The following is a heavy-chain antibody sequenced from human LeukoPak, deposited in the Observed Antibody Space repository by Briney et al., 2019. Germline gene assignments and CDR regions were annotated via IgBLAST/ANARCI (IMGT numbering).Heavy chain of an antibody. CDR3: ARGGAARLHFQN. CDR2: IYHSGST. J-gene: IGHJ1*01. V-gene: IGHV4-59*01. D-gene: IGHD6-6*01. CDR1: GGSISSYY. Sequence: PSEALSLTCTVSGGSISSYYWSWIRQPPGEGLEWIGYIYHSGSTNYNPSLQSRVTISVDTSKNQFSLNLNSVTAADTAVYYCARGGAARLHFQNWGQGTLVTVSS.